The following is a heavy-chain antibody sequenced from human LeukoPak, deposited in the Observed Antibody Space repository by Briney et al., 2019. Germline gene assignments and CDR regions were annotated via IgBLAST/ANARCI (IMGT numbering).Heavy chain of an antibody. J-gene: IGHJ4*02. V-gene: IGHV3-9*01. Sequence: GGSLRLSCAASGFTFSSYAMSWVRQAPGKGLEWVSGISWNSGSIGYADSVKGRFTISRDNAKNSLYLQMNSLRAEVTALYYCAKDIQSTLGSYGAFDYWGQGTLVTVSS. CDR1: GFTFSSYA. CDR2: ISWNSGSI. CDR3: AKDIQSTLGSYGAFDY. D-gene: IGHD5-18*01.